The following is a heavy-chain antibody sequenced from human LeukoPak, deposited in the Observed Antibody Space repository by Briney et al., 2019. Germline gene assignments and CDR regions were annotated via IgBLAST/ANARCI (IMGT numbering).Heavy chain of an antibody. CDR2: ISGSGGST. J-gene: IGHJ4*02. CDR3: AKDPKRPVIDDY. Sequence: PGGPLRLSCAASGFTFSSYAMSWVRQAPGKGLEWVSAISGSGGSTYYADSVKGRFTISRDNSRNTLYLQMNSLRAEDTAVYYCAKDPKRPVIDDYWGQGTLVTVSS. V-gene: IGHV3-23*01. CDR1: GFTFSSYA.